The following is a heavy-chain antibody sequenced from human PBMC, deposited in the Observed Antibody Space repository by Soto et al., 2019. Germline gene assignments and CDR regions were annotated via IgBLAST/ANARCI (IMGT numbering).Heavy chain of an antibody. V-gene: IGHV3-23*01. CDR3: AKAPYCGGDCSTTFDY. CDR2: ISGSGGST. D-gene: IGHD2-21*02. J-gene: IGHJ4*02. CDR1: GFTFSSYA. Sequence: LRLSCAASGFTFSSYAMSWVRQAPGKGLEWVSAISGSGGSTYYADSVKGRFTISRDNSKNTLYLQMNSLRAEDTAVYYCAKAPYCGGDCSTTFDYWGQGTLVTVSS.